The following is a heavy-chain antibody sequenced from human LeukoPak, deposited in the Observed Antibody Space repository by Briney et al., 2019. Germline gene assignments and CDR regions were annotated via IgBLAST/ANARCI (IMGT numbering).Heavy chain of an antibody. CDR2: ISYDGSNK. V-gene: IGHV3-30*18. Sequence: GGSLRLSCAASGLTFSSYGMHWVRQAPGKGLEWVAVISYDGSNKSYGDSVKGRFTISRDNSENTLYLQMDSLRPEDTAVYSCANSPTPHSSSWYLHYWGQGTLVTVSS. D-gene: IGHD6-13*01. CDR1: GLTFSSYG. CDR3: ANSPTPHSSSWYLHY. J-gene: IGHJ4*02.